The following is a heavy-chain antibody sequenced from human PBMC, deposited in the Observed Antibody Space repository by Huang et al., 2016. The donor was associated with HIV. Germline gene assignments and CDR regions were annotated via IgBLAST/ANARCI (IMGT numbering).Heavy chain of an antibody. J-gene: IGHJ3*02. V-gene: IGHV4-34*02. CDR1: GGTFTGYF. D-gene: IGHD3-22*01. CDR3: VRCPGYYFEPSRYFDAFDI. CDR2: IKHSGAT. Sequence: VQLQQWGASLLKPSETLSLTCAVSGGTFTGYFWGWVRQAPGKGLEWIAGIKHSGATSYNPSLKRRVSMSVDGSNNQFSLSLKSVTAADTAVYFCVRCPGYYFEPSRYFDAFDIWGPGTMVTVS.